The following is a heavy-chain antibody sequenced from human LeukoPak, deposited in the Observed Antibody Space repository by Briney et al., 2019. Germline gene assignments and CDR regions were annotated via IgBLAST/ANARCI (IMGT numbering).Heavy chain of an antibody. CDR1: GRSIIIYH. CDR3: ARDGHHYGWFAP. J-gene: IGHJ5*02. CDR2: IYYSGST. Sequence: AETLPLTCTFSGRSIIIYHWSGLQAPPGKGVEGIGYIYYSGSTNYNAPLKSRVTISRDTSKNHLSLKLSSVTAGHTHVYYCARDGHHYGWFAPGGGGPLLTVPS. V-gene: IGHV4-59*12. D-gene: IGHD3-10*01.